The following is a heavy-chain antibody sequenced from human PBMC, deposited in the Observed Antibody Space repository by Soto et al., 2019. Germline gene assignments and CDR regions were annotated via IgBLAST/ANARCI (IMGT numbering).Heavy chain of an antibody. D-gene: IGHD3-22*01. Sequence: SETLSLTCTVSGGSISSSSYYWGWIRQPPGKGLEWIGSIYYSGSTYYNPSLKSRVTISVDTSKNQFSLKLSSVTVADTAVYYCARLVYDSSGXRPGWGQGTLVTVSS. J-gene: IGHJ1*01. V-gene: IGHV4-39*01. CDR3: ARLVYDSSGXRPG. CDR2: IYYSGST. CDR1: GGSISSSSYY.